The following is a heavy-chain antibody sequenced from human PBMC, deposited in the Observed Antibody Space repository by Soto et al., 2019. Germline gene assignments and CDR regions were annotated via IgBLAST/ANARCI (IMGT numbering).Heavy chain of an antibody. J-gene: IGHJ4*02. CDR2: ISYDGSNK. CDR3: ARAKYYGSGSNPTFDY. V-gene: IGHV3-30-3*01. CDR1: GFTFSSYA. D-gene: IGHD3-10*01. Sequence: QVQLVESGGGVVLPGRSLRLSCAASGFTFSSYAMHWVRQAPGKGLEWVAVISYDGSNKYYADSVKGRFTISRDNSKNTLYLQMNSLRAEDTAVYYCARAKYYGSGSNPTFDYWGQGTLVTVSS.